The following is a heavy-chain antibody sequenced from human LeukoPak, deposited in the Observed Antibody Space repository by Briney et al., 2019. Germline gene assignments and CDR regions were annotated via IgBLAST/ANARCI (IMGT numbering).Heavy chain of an antibody. CDR3: ARVPGIQLWYPFDY. V-gene: IGHV3-48*02. Sequence: GGSLRLSCAASGFTFSSYSMNWVRQAPGKGLEWVSYISSSSSTIYYVDSVKGRFTISRDNAKNSLYLQMNSLRDEDTAVYYCARVPGIQLWYPFDYWGQGTLVTVSS. J-gene: IGHJ4*02. CDR2: ISSSSSTI. CDR1: GFTFSSYS. D-gene: IGHD5-18*01.